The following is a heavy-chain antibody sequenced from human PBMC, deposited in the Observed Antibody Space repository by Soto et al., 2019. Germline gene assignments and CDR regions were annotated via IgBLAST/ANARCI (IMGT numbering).Heavy chain of an antibody. J-gene: IGHJ5*02. D-gene: IGHD3-10*01. CDR1: GGSISSGGYY. Sequence: SETLSLTCTVSGGSISSGGYYWSWIRQHPGKGLEWIGYIYYSGSTYYNPSLKIRVTISVDTSKNQFSLKLSSVTAADTAVYYCARDSNTMVRGNWFDPWGQGTLVTVSS. CDR3: ARDSNTMVRGNWFDP. CDR2: IYYSGST. V-gene: IGHV4-31*03.